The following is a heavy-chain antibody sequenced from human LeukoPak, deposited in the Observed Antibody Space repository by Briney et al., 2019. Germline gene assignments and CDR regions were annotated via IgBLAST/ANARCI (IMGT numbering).Heavy chain of an antibody. Sequence: SETLSLTCTVSGGSISSSSYYWGWIRQPPRKGLEWIGSIYYSGSTYYNPSLKSRVTISVDTSRNQFSLKLSSVTAADTAVYYCARAFSYYYYYMDVWGKGTTVTVSS. CDR2: IYYSGST. CDR1: GGSISSSSYY. J-gene: IGHJ6*03. CDR3: ARAFSYYYYYMDV. V-gene: IGHV4-39*07.